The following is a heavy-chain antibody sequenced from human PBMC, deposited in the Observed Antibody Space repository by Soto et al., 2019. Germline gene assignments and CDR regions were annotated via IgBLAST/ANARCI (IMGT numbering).Heavy chain of an antibody. J-gene: IGHJ6*02. Sequence: SVKVSCKASGGTFSSYAISWVRQAPGQGLEWMGGIIPIFGTANYAQKFQGRVTITADESTSTAYMELSSLRSEDTAVYYCARHGIAARTEPYYYYGMDVWGQGTTVTVSS. CDR3: ARHGIAARTEPYYYYGMDV. D-gene: IGHD6-6*01. CDR1: GGTFSSYA. V-gene: IGHV1-69*13. CDR2: IIPIFGTA.